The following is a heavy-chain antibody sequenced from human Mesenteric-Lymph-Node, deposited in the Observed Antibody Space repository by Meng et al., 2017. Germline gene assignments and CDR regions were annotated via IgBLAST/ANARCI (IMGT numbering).Heavy chain of an antibody. V-gene: IGHV4-34*01. CDR1: GGSFSGYY. D-gene: IGHD5-12*01. Sequence: GSLRLSCAVYGGSFSGYYWSWIRQPPGKGLEWIGEINHSGSTNYNPSLKSRVTISVDTSKNQFSLKLSSVTAADTAVYYCARGRSVGYSGHDGMGVWGQGTTVTVSS. CDR3: ARGRSVGYSGHDGMGV. CDR2: INHSGST. J-gene: IGHJ6*02.